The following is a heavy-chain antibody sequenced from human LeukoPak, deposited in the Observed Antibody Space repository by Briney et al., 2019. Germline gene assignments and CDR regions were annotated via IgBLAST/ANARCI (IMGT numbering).Heavy chain of an antibody. CDR1: GFTFSSYS. Sequence: GGSLRLSCAASGFTFSSYSMNWVRQAPGKGLEWVSYISSSSSTIYYADSVKGRFTISRDNAKNSLYLQMNSLRAEDTAAYYCARGVSSGWYEIGDMAFDYWGQGTLVTVSS. CDR2: ISSSSSTI. J-gene: IGHJ4*02. D-gene: IGHD6-19*01. CDR3: ARGVSSGWYEIGDMAFDY. V-gene: IGHV3-48*01.